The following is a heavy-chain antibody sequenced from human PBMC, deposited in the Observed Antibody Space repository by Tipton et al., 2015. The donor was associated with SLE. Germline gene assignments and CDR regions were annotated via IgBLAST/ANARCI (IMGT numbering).Heavy chain of an antibody. D-gene: IGHD6-13*01. CDR2: VRNKANSYTT. J-gene: IGHJ4*02. Sequence: SLRLSCAASGFTFSDHYMDWVRQAPDKGLEWVGRVRNKANSYTTKYAASVKGRFTISRDDSRNSLYLQMNSLKTEDTAIYYCVRADSSTWKEFDFWGQGTLVTVSS. CDR1: GFTFSDHY. CDR3: VRADSSTWKEFDF. V-gene: IGHV3-72*01.